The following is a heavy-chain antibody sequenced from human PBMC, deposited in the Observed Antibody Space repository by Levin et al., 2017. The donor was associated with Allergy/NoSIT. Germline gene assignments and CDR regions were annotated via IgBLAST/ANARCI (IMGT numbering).Heavy chain of an antibody. V-gene: IGHV3-48*01. J-gene: IGHJ4*02. D-gene: IGHD5-18*01. CDR2: ISRSSSPI. CDR3: ARVGDRAYSYGDDFDY. Sequence: GGSLRLSCAASGFTFSSYSMNWVRQAPGKGLEWVSYISRSSSPIYYADSVKGRFTISRANAKNSLYLQMNSLRAEDTAVYYCARVGDRAYSYGDDFDYWGQGTLVTVSS. CDR1: GFTFSSYS.